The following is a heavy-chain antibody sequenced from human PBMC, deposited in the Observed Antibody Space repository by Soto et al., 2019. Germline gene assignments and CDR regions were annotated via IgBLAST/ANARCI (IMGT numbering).Heavy chain of an antibody. CDR2: IIPKFSAP. CDR1: GGTFSNFA. Sequence: VLLEQSGAEVKKPGSSVKVSCKTSGGTFSNFAISWVRLAPGQGLEWMGVIIPKFSAPTYAQKFQGRVMITAHESTGTAFMELSSLRSEDTDVYYCARDRVMRGNTYYYGMDAWGQGTTVIVSS. V-gene: IGHV1-69*12. D-gene: IGHD2-21*01. J-gene: IGHJ6*02. CDR3: ARDRVMRGNTYYYGMDA.